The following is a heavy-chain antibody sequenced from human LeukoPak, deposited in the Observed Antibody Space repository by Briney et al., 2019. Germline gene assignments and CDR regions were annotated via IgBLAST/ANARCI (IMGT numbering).Heavy chain of an antibody. CDR2: IYHNGTP. D-gene: IGHD2-2*02. Sequence: SETLSLTCAVSVGSISSGNWWSWVRQSQGKGLEWIGEIYHNGTPNYSPSLKSRVTISADTFKNHFSLKLTSVTAADTAVYYCATAPILRGEGGEHYKYGMDVWGQGTTVIVSS. CDR1: VGSISSGNW. V-gene: IGHV4-4*02. CDR3: ATAPILRGEGGEHYKYGMDV. J-gene: IGHJ6*02.